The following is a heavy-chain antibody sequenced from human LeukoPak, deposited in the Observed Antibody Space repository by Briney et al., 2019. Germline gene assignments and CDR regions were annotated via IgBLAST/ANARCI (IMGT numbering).Heavy chain of an antibody. D-gene: IGHD3-22*01. CDR3: ARHREYYDT. V-gene: IGHV4-59*08. CDR1: GASINNNF. J-gene: IGHJ4*01. Sequence: SETLSLTCTVSGASINNNFWTWIRQPPGKGLEWIGYIYSKRSANYNPSLKSRAIISGDTSKNQISLNLTSVTAADTAVYFCARHREYYDTWGHGTLVTVSS. CDR2: IYSKRSA.